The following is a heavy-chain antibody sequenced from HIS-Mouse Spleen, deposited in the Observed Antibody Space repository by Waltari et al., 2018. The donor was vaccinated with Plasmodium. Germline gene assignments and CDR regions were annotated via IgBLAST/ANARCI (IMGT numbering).Heavy chain of an antibody. V-gene: IGHV3-30*18. CDR1: GFTFSSYG. Sequence: QVQLVESGGGVVQPGRSLRLSCAASGFTFSSYGMHGVRRAPGKGLVWLAVFSDEGSNKYYADSVKGRLTISTDNSKNTLYLQMNSLRAEDTAVYYCAKDRRSSSWYVDYWGQGTLVTVSS. D-gene: IGHD6-13*01. CDR2: FSDEGSNK. CDR3: AKDRRSSSWYVDY. J-gene: IGHJ4*02.